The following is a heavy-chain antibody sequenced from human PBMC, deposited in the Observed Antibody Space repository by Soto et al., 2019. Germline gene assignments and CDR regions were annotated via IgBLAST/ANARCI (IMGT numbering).Heavy chain of an antibody. CDR2: IYSGGST. J-gene: IGHJ3*02. D-gene: IGHD3-3*02. Sequence: WGFRWRSCAASGFTVRPNFMAWVRQAPGKGLEWVSFIYSGGSTYHADSVKGRFTISRDNSKNTVYLQMNSLRAEDTAVYYCGSRILVSDAIDIWGQGSMVTVTS. CDR1: GFTVRPNF. V-gene: IGHV3-53*01. CDR3: GSRILVSDAIDI.